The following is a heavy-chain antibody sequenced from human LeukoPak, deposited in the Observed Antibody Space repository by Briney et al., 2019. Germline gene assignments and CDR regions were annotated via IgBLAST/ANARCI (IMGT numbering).Heavy chain of an antibody. Sequence: PSETLSLTCSVSGGSINTYNWSWIRQPPGKGLEWIGYIYYSGSTNYNPSLKSRVTISVDTSKKQFSLKLSSVTAADTAVYYCARSVTSYYHQYGMDVWGQGTTVTVSS. CDR1: GGSINTYN. D-gene: IGHD3-16*02. CDR2: IYYSGST. J-gene: IGHJ6*02. V-gene: IGHV4-59*01. CDR3: ARSVTSYYHQYGMDV.